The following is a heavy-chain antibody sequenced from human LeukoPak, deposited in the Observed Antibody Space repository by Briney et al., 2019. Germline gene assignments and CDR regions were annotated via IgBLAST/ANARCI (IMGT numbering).Heavy chain of an antibody. CDR1: GLTFSNNW. J-gene: IGHJ4*02. CDR2: IKRKADGGTT. V-gene: IGHV3-15*01. CDR3: STDLGPAIDY. Sequence: GGSLRLSCAASGLTFSNNWMTWVRQAPGKGLEWVGRIKRKADGGTTDYSAPVKGRFIISRDDSKNTLFLQMNSLKTEDTAMYYCSTDLGPAIDYWGQGTLVTVSS.